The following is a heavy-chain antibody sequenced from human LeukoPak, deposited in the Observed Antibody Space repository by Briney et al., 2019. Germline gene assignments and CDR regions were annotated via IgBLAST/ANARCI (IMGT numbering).Heavy chain of an antibody. J-gene: IGHJ4*02. CDR1: GFTFSSYG. Sequence: PGGTLRLSCAASGFTFSSYGMSWVRQAPGKGLEWVSAISSGGNTYYADSVKGRFTISRDNSKNSLYLQMNSLRAEDTAVYYCARAVGAAAGIRSFFDYWGQGTLVTVSS. CDR2: ISSGGNT. D-gene: IGHD6-13*01. V-gene: IGHV3-23*01. CDR3: ARAVGAAAGIRSFFDY.